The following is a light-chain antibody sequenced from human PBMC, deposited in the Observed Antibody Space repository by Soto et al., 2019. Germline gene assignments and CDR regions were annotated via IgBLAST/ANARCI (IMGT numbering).Light chain of an antibody. J-gene: IGKJ5*01. CDR3: QQYGSSEII. CDR1: QSVSNY. V-gene: IGKV3-20*01. CDR2: DIS. Sequence: EIVLTQSPATLALSPGERATLSCRASQSVSNYLGWYQQKPGQAPRLLIYDISSRATGIPDRFSGSVSGTDFTLTITRLEPEDFAVFYCQQYGSSEIIFGQGTRLEIK.